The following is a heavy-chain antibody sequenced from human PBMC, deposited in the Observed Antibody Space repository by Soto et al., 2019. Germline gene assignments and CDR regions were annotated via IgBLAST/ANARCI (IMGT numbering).Heavy chain of an antibody. J-gene: IGHJ4*02. Sequence: SETLSLTCTVSGGSISGYYWTWIRQPPGKGLEWIGYIYYSGSTNYNPSLKSRVTISVGTSKNQFSLKLSSVTAADTAVYYCARKPWLGLDFWGQGILVTVSS. CDR1: GGSISGYY. CDR2: IYYSGST. CDR3: ARKPWLGLDF. V-gene: IGHV4-59*08. D-gene: IGHD6-19*01.